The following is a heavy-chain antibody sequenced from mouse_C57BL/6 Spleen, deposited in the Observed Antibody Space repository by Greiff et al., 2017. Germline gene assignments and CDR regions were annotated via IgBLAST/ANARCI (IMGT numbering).Heavy chain of an antibody. CDR1: GYAFSSYW. J-gene: IGHJ4*01. CDR3: AEGNLYAMDY. Sequence: VQLVESGAELVKPGASVKISCKASGYAFSSYWMNWVKQRPGKGLEGIGQIYPGDGDTNYNGKFKGKATLTADKSSSTAYMQLSSLTSEDSAVYFCAEGNLYAMDYWGQGTSVTVSS. V-gene: IGHV1-80*01. CDR2: IYPGDGDT.